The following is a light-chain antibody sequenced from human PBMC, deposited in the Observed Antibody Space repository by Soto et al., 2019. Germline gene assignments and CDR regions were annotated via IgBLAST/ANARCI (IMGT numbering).Light chain of an antibody. CDR1: GGND. V-gene: IGLV1-47*01. CDR2: RNI. CDR3: AAWDDSLRGF. J-gene: IGLJ2*01. Sequence: QSVLTQPPSTSGTPGQRVTISCSGSGGNDVYGYQHLPGTAPNLPIYRNILRPSGVPDRFSGSKSGTSASLAISGLRSEDEADYYCAAWDDSLRGFFGGGTKLTVL.